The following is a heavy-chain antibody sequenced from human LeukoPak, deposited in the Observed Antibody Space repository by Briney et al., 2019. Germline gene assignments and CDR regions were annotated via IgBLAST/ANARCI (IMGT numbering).Heavy chain of an antibody. V-gene: IGHV3-48*01. CDR3: ARYKSGGNFRPMYYFDY. CDR2: ISSSSSTI. J-gene: IGHJ4*02. D-gene: IGHD2-15*01. Sequence: PGGSLRLSCGASGFTFSNYNMNWVRQAPGKGLEWVSYISSSSSTIYYADSVKGRFTISRDNAKNSLYLQMNSLRAEDTAVYYCARYKSGGNFRPMYYFDYWGQGTLVTVSS. CDR1: GFTFSNYN.